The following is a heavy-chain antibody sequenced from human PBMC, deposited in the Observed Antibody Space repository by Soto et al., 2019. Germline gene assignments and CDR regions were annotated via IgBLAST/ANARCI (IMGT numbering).Heavy chain of an antibody. CDR2: IWYDGSSK. D-gene: IGHD3-3*01. CDR1: GFTFSSYG. J-gene: IGHJ6*02. CDR3: ARDSTEIRFLEWLNYYYGMDV. V-gene: IGHV3-33*01. Sequence: PGGSLRLSCAASGFTFSSYGMHWVRQAPGKGLEWVAVIWYDGSSKYYADSVKGRFTISRDNSKNTLYLQMNSLRAEDTAVYYCARDSTEIRFLEWLNYYYGMDVWGQGTTVTVSS.